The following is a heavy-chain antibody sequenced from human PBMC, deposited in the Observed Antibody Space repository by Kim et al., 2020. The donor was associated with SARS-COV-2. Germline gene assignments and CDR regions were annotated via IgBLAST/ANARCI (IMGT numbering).Heavy chain of an antibody. Sequence: KGRFTISSDNAKNSLYLQMNSLRDEDTAVYYCARTMIVVVIGYYYYGMDVWGQGTTVTVSS. V-gene: IGHV3-48*02. D-gene: IGHD3-22*01. J-gene: IGHJ6*02. CDR3: ARTMIVVVIGYYYYGMDV.